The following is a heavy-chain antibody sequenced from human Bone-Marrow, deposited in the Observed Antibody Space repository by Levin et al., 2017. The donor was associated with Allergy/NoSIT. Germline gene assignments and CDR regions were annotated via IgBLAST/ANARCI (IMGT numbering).Heavy chain of an antibody. Sequence: SETLSLTCTVSGGSLSSGDYYWSWIRQPPGKGLEWIGYTYYSGTTKYNASLKSRLTISVDMSKNQFSLHLMSVTAADTAVYYCVRGGDSSTSAPFDPWGPGTLVTVSS. J-gene: IGHJ5*02. D-gene: IGHD3-22*01. V-gene: IGHV4-30-4*01. CDR2: TYYSGTT. CDR3: VRGGDSSTSAPFDP. CDR1: GGSLSSGDYY.